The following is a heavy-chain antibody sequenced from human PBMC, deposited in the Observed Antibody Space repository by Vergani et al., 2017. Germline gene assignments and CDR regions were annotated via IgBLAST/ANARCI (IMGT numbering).Heavy chain of an antibody. CDR3: ARFSSGFVA. CDR1: GGPLSGGSHY. J-gene: IGHJ4*02. D-gene: IGHD5-12*01. Sequence: QVQLKESGPGLVGPSETLSLTCTVSGGPLSGGSHYWSWIRQSAGKGLEWIGRIYNTGGTNYDPSLKTRVTMSVDTSKNQFSLKLASVTAADTAIYYCARFSSGFVAWGPGTPVTVSS. CDR2: IYNTGGT. V-gene: IGHV4-61*02.